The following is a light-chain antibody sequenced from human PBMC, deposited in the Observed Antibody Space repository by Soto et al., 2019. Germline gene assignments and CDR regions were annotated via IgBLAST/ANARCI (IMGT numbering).Light chain of an antibody. Sequence: EIVLTQSPGTLSLSPGERATLSCRASQSVTSTYLAGYQQKPGQAPRLLIYGASNRATGIPDRFTGSGSGTDFTLTISRLEPEDFAVYYCQQYGSSPLTFGGGTKVEIK. CDR2: GAS. CDR3: QQYGSSPLT. V-gene: IGKV3-20*01. CDR1: QSVTSTY. J-gene: IGKJ4*01.